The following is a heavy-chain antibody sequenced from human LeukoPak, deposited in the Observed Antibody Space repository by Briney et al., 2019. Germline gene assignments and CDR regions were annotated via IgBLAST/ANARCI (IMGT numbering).Heavy chain of an antibody. J-gene: IGHJ5*02. CDR1: GYTFTSYD. D-gene: IGHD1-26*01. Sequence: ASVKVSCKASGYTFTSYDINWVRQATGQGLEWMGWMNPNSGNTGYAQKFQGRVTMTRNTSISTAYMGLSSLRSEDTAVYYCARQGVGPRSFDPWGQGTLVTVSS. CDR2: MNPNSGNT. CDR3: ARQGVGPRSFDP. V-gene: IGHV1-8*01.